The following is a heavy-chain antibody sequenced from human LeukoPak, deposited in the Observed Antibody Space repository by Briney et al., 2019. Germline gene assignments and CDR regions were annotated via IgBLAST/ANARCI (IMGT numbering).Heavy chain of an antibody. CDR2: ISGSTGRT. CDR1: GFTFSSYA. Sequence: GGSLRLSCAASGFTFSSYAMSWVRQAPGKGLEWVSAISGSTGRTYYADSLKGRFTISRDNSKNSLYLQMNSLRAEDTAVYYCAGRYDSSGYPLHWGQGTLVTVSS. V-gene: IGHV3-23*01. CDR3: AGRYDSSGYPLH. J-gene: IGHJ4*02. D-gene: IGHD3-22*01.